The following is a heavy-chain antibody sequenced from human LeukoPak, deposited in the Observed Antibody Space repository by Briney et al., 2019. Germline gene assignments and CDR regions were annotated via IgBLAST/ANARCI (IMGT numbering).Heavy chain of an antibody. CDR1: GGSISSGDYY. D-gene: IGHD3-22*01. CDR2: IYNSGST. J-gene: IGHJ4*02. Sequence: SETLSLTCIVSGGSISSGDYYWSWIRQPPGKGLEWIGYIYNSGSTYYNPSLKSRVTISVDTSKNQFSLKLSSVTAADTAVYYCARVRGMDDSSDYYHYYFDYWGQGTLVTVSS. V-gene: IGHV4-30-4*01. CDR3: ARVRGMDDSSDYYHYYFDY.